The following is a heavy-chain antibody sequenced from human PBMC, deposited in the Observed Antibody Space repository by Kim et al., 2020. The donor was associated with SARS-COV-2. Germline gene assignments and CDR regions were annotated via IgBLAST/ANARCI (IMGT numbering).Heavy chain of an antibody. Sequence: SETLSLTCSVSGASISSSGYFWGWIRQPPGKGLEWIGTSSYSGSTYYNPSLKSRVTISVDTSKNHFSLKLSSVTAADTAVYYCARLRFGGYLDYWGQGTLVTVSS. CDR1: GASISSSGYF. D-gene: IGHD3-22*01. CDR3: ARLRFGGYLDY. V-gene: IGHV4-39*02. J-gene: IGHJ4*02. CDR2: SSYSGST.